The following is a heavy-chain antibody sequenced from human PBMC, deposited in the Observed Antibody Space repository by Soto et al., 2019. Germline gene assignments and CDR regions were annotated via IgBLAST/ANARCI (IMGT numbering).Heavy chain of an antibody. J-gene: IGHJ4*02. Sequence: ASVKVSCKASGYTFTSYAMHWVRQAPGQRLEWMGWINAGNGNTKYSQKFQGRVTITRDTSASTAYMELSSLRSEDTAVYYCAREMSYCSSTSCYYLFDYWGQGTLVTVSS. D-gene: IGHD2-2*01. CDR1: GYTFTSYA. V-gene: IGHV1-3*01. CDR3: AREMSYCSSTSCYYLFDY. CDR2: INAGNGNT.